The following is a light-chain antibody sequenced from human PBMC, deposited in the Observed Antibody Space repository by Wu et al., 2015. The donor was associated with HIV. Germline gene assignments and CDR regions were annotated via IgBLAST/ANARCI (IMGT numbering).Light chain of an antibody. CDR2: GAS. J-gene: IGKJ1*01. V-gene: IGKV3-20*01. CDR1: QRVSTSY. CDR3: HQSGSSPLT. Sequence: EIVLTQSPGTLSLSPGERATLSCWASQRVSTSYLVWYQQKPGQAPRLLIYGASNRATGVPERFSGRGFGTDFSLIISSLEPEDFAVYFCHQSGSSPLTFGQGTRVEIK.